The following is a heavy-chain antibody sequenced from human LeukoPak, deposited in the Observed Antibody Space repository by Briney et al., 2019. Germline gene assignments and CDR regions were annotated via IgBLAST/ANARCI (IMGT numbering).Heavy chain of an antibody. V-gene: IGHV4-61*02. D-gene: IGHD4-17*01. J-gene: IGHJ4*01. CDR1: GDSISSSRHY. CDR2: IYASGNT. CDR3: ARAPGTTFDY. Sequence: SETLSLTCTVSGDSISSSRHYWSWIRQPAGKGLEWIGRIYASGNTNHNPSLKSRVTISLDTSKNQFSLKLTSVTAADTAVYYCARAPGTTFDYWGHGNMVTVSS.